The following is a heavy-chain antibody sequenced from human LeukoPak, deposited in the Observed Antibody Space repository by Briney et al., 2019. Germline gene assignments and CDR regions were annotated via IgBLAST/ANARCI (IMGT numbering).Heavy chain of an antibody. D-gene: IGHD2-15*01. CDR2: ISTYDGKT. V-gene: IGHV1-18*01. Sequence: ASVKVSCKASGYTFTRYGINWVRQAPGQGLKWMEWISTYDGKTNYAQKLQGRVTMTTDTSTSTAYMELRSLRSDDTAVYYCARDREVTPPPNWFDPWGQGTLVTVSS. CDR1: GYTFTRYG. J-gene: IGHJ5*02. CDR3: ARDREVTPPPNWFDP.